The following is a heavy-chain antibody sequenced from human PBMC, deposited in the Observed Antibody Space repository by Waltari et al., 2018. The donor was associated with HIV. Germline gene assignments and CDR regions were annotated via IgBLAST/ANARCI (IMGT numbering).Heavy chain of an antibody. Sequence: QVRLVESGGGVVQPGRSLSRSCAASGFRHGGYGMPWVRQKPDKGLEWVAFISFDGTKENYGDSVKGRFTVSRDNSKNTLYLQINSLRTEDTAVYYCARDLSYSTTWPAYWGQGIMVTVSS. D-gene: IGHD6-13*01. CDR2: ISFDGTKE. V-gene: IGHV3-30*03. CDR1: GFRHGGYG. CDR3: ARDLSYSTTWPAY. J-gene: IGHJ4*02.